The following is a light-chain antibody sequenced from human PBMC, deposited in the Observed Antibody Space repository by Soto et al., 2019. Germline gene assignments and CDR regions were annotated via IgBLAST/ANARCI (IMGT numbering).Light chain of an antibody. CDR1: QSVNSN. CDR2: GAS. Sequence: EIVMSQSPATLSVSPGERATLSCRASQSVNSNLAWYQQRPGQAPRLLIYGASTRATGIPGRFSGSGSGTEFSLTISSLQSEDFAVYYCQQYYNWPPLTFGGGTRVEIK. J-gene: IGKJ4*01. CDR3: QQYYNWPPLT. V-gene: IGKV3-15*01.